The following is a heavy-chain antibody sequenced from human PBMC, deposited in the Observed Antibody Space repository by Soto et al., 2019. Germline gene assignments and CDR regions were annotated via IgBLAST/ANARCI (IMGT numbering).Heavy chain of an antibody. Sequence: PGGSLRLSCAASGFTFSSYAMHWVRQAPGKGLELVAVISYDGSNKYYADSVKGRFTISRDNSKNTLYLQMNSLRAEDTAVYYCARSTTMAGALDIWGQGTMVTVSS. CDR2: ISYDGSNK. J-gene: IGHJ3*02. D-gene: IGHD3-10*01. CDR3: ARSTTMAGALDI. CDR1: GFTFSSYA. V-gene: IGHV3-30-3*01.